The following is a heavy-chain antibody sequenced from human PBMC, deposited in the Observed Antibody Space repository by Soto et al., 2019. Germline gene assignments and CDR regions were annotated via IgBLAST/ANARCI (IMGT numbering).Heavy chain of an antibody. V-gene: IGHV2-5*02. CDR3: AHSLCGGDCLRSYSSHYYYGMDV. J-gene: IGHJ6*02. CDR2: IYWDGDK. Sequence: QITLKESGPTLVKPTQTLTLTCTFSGFSLNTGGLGVGWIRQPPGKALEWLALIYWDGDKRYSPSLKSRLTITKDTSNNQVVLTMTDMDPVDTGPYYCAHSLCGGDCLRSYSSHYYYGMDVWGQGTTVTVSS. D-gene: IGHD2-21*02. CDR1: GFSLNTGGLG.